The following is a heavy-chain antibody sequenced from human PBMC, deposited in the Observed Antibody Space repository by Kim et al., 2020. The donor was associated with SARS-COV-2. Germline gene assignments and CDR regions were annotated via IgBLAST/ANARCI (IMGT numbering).Heavy chain of an antibody. V-gene: IGHV1-2*02. D-gene: IGHD6-19*01. CDR3: ARDDGGWFDY. J-gene: IGHJ4*02. Sequence: GTNYAQKFQGRVTMTRDTSITTAYMELSRLRSDDTAVYYCARDDGGWFDYWGQGTLVTVSS. CDR2: GT.